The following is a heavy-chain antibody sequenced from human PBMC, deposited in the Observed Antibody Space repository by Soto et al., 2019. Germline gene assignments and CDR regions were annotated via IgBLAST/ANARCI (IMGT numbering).Heavy chain of an antibody. J-gene: IGHJ6*02. V-gene: IGHV3-33*01. D-gene: IGHD6-6*01. CDR1: GFIFSNFG. Sequence: PGGSLRLSCTASGFIFSNFGMHWVRQAPGKGLEWVAGVWYDGSNGVSAESVKGRFTISRDNSKNTLYLKMTSLRAEDTAVYYCARDPRTARASAMDVWGQGTTVTVSS. CDR2: VWYDGSNG. CDR3: ARDPRTARASAMDV.